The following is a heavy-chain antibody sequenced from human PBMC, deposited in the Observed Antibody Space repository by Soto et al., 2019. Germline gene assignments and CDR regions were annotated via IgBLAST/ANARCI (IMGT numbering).Heavy chain of an antibody. D-gene: IGHD3-3*01. V-gene: IGHV4-34*01. CDR1: GGSFSGYY. CDR2: INHSGST. Sequence: SETLSLTCAVYGGSFSGYYWSWIRQPPGKGLEWIGEINHSGSTNYNPSLKSRVTISVDTSKNQFSLKLSSVTAADTAVYYCGRGLYRITIFGVVMAGRTNYGMDVWGQGTTVTVSS. J-gene: IGHJ6*02. CDR3: GRGLYRITIFGVVMAGRTNYGMDV.